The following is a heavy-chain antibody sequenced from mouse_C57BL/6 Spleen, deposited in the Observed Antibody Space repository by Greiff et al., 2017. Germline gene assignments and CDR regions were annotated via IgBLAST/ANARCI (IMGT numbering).Heavy chain of an antibody. Sequence: EVQLQESGPGLVKPSQSLSLTCSVTGYSITSGYYWNWIRQFPGNKLEWMGYISYDGSNNYNPSLKNRISITRDTSKNQFFLKLNSVTTEDTATYYCAREGSPYWYFDVWGTGTTVTVSS. CDR3: AREGSPYWYFDV. CDR2: ISYDGSN. D-gene: IGHD1-1*01. J-gene: IGHJ1*03. CDR1: GYSITSGYY. V-gene: IGHV3-6*01.